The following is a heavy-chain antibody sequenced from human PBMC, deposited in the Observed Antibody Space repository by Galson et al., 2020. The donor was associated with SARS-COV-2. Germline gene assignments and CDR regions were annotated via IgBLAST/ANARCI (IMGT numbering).Heavy chain of an antibody. V-gene: IGHV1-18*04. CDR3: ARGDQNQHWFDP. CDR1: GYDFYAYG. Sequence: GESLKISCKASGYDFYAYGINWVRQAPGQGLEWMGWISGFNGDTNFAQKFQGRLTMTADTSTNTAHMEVRSLTSDDTAVYYCARGDQNQHWFDPWGQGTPVTVSS. J-gene: IGHJ5*02. CDR2: ISGFNGDT.